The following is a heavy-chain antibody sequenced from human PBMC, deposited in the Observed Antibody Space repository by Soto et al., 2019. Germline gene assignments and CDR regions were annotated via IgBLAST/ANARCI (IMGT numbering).Heavy chain of an antibody. Sequence: GGSLRLSCAASQFAFPSCAMSWVRQAPGKGLEWVSAISGSGGSTHYADSVKGRFTISRDNSNNMLYLQMNSLRAEDTAVYYCAKPPDYNWNDYWGQGTLVTVSS. CDR2: ISGSGGST. CDR1: QFAFPSCA. CDR3: AKPPDYNWNDY. J-gene: IGHJ4*02. V-gene: IGHV3-23*01. D-gene: IGHD1-20*01.